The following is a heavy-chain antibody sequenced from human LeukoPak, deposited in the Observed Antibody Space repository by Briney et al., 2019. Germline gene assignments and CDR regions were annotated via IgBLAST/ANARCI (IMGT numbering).Heavy chain of an antibody. D-gene: IGHD6-19*01. CDR2: ISAYNGDT. V-gene: IGHV1-18*01. Sequence: GASVKVSCKASGYTFTSYGISWVRQAPGQGLEWMGWISAYNGDTKYAQKFQDRLTMTTDTSTSTAYMELRSLRSDDTAVYYCARDPSNTSGWYAWADYWGQGTLVTVSS. CDR1: GYTFTSYG. J-gene: IGHJ4*02. CDR3: ARDPSNTSGWYAWADY.